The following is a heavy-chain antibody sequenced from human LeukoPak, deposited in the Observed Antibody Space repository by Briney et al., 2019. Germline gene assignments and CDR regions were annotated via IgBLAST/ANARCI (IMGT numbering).Heavy chain of an antibody. CDR3: ARHQGYSYGSFRLHFDY. CDR1: GYTFTSYG. J-gene: IGHJ4*02. Sequence: ASVKVSCKASGYTFTSYGISWVRQAPGQGLEWMGWISAYNGNTNYAQKLQGRVTMTTDTSTSTAYMELRSLRSDDTAVYYCARHQGYSYGSFRLHFDYWGQGTLVTVFS. CDR2: ISAYNGNT. V-gene: IGHV1-18*01. D-gene: IGHD5-18*01.